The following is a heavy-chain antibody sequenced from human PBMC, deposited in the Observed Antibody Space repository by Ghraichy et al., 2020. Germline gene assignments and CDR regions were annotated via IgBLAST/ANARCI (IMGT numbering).Heavy chain of an antibody. CDR2: IIPIFGTA. V-gene: IGHV1-69*13. D-gene: IGHD5-18*01. CDR3: ARATPGYGYFDY. J-gene: IGHJ4*02. Sequence: SVKVSCKASGCTFSSYAISWVRQAPGQGLEWMGGIIPIFGTANYAQKFQGRVTITADESTSTAYMELSSLRSEDTAVYYCARATPGYGYFDYWGQGTLVTVSS. CDR1: GCTFSSYA.